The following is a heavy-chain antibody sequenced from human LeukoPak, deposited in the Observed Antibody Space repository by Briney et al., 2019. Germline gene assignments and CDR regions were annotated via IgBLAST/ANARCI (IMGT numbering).Heavy chain of an antibody. V-gene: IGHV4-34*01. D-gene: IGHD6-19*01. CDR2: INHSGST. CDR1: GGSFSGYY. Sequence: SETLSLACAVYGGSFSGYYWSWIRQPPGKGLEWIGEINHSGSTNYNPSLKSRVTISVDTSKNQFSLKLSSVTAADTAVYYCARYASSGWYRRFDYWGQGTLVTVSS. CDR3: ARYASSGWYRRFDY. J-gene: IGHJ4*02.